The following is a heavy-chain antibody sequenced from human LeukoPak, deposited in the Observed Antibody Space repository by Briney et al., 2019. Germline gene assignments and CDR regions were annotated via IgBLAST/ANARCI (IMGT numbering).Heavy chain of an antibody. V-gene: IGHV3-30*04. Sequence: PGRSLRLSCAASGFIFNNYAIHWVRQAPGKGLDRVAVISYDGSSKYYADSLKGRFTISRDNSKNTLYLQMNSLRTDDTAVYYCARGLRAHVEWSPYMDVWGKGTTVTVSS. D-gene: IGHD3-3*01. J-gene: IGHJ6*03. CDR3: ARGLRAHVEWSPYMDV. CDR1: GFIFNNYA. CDR2: ISYDGSSK.